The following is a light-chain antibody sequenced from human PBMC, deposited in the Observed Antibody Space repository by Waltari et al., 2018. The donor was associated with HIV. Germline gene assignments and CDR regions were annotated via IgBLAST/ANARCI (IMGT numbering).Light chain of an antibody. CDR1: SNTLGNYHL. Sequence: QSALTQPASVSGSPGQSLTIPCTGTSNTLGNYHLVSWYQPHPGKAPKLMIYDVSKRPSGVPDRFSGSKSGNTASLTISGLQAEDEADYYCCSYAGSYTFDVVFGGGTKLTVL. V-gene: IGLV2-11*01. CDR3: CSYAGSYTFDVV. J-gene: IGLJ2*01. CDR2: DVS.